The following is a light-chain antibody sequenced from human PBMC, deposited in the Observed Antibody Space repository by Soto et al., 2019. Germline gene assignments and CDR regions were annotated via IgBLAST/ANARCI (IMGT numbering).Light chain of an antibody. CDR2: DAS. J-gene: IGKJ3*01. Sequence: DIQMTQSPSILSASVGDRVTITCRSIQTITNWLAWYQQKPGKAPNLLIFDASTLESGVPSRFSGSGSGTTFTLTISSLQSDDFATYYCQQLNDYPPMFTFGPGTKVDI. CDR3: QQLNDYPPMFT. CDR1: QTITNW. V-gene: IGKV1-5*01.